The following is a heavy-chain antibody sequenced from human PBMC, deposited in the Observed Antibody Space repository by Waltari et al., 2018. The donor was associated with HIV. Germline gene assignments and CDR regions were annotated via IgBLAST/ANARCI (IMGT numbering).Heavy chain of an antibody. CDR3: ARERGYTSPFDY. D-gene: IGHD5-18*01. Sequence: QVQLVEAGGGVVEPGRSLRLTCATSGFTFRRSGIHWVRQAPGKGLEWVAVIWYDGTDEYYVDSVKGRFTISRDNSKNTVYLQMSSLRAEDTGVYFCARERGYTSPFDYWGQGTLVTVSS. CDR1: GFTFRRSG. CDR2: IWYDGTDE. J-gene: IGHJ4*02. V-gene: IGHV3-33*01.